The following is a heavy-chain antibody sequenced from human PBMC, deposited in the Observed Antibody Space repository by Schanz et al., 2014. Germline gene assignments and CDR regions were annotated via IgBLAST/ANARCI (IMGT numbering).Heavy chain of an antibody. J-gene: IGHJ4*02. CDR1: GYTFTSYG. Sequence: QDQLLQSGAAVKKPGSSVRVSCKASGYTFTSYGISWVRQAPGQGLEWMGWISAYNGNTKYPQKLQGRVTITRDTSASTAYMELSSLRSEDTAVYSCARGIGGYGANNYFDYWGQGTLVTVSS. CDR2: ISAYNGNT. V-gene: IGHV1-18*01. D-gene: IGHD5-12*01. CDR3: ARGIGGYGANNYFDY.